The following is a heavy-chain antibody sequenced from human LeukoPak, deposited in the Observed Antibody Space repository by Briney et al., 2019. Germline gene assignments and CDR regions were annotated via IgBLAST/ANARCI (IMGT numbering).Heavy chain of an antibody. CDR1: SASITSSPYF. J-gene: IGHJ5*02. V-gene: IGHV4-39*01. CDR3: ARGRSIAAADDNWFDP. Sequence: PSETLSLTCTVSSASITSSPYFWGWIRQSPGKGLEWIGSISYSGTTYYNPSLKSRVTISVDTSKNQFSLKLNSVTAADTAVYYCARGRSIAAADDNWFDPWGQGTLVTVSS. D-gene: IGHD6-13*01. CDR2: ISYSGTT.